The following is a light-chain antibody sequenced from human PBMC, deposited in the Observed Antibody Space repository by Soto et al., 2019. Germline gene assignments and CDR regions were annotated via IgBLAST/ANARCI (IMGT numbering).Light chain of an antibody. CDR1: QSVLYSSNNKNY. V-gene: IGKV4-1*01. CDR3: HQYGSSPLLT. Sequence: DIVMTQSPDSLAVSLGERATINCKSSQSVLYSSNNKNYLAWYQQKPGQPPKLLIYWASTRESGDPDRFSGSGSGTDVTLTISRLEPEDFAVYYCHQYGSSPLLTFGGGTKVEIK. J-gene: IGKJ4*01. CDR2: WAS.